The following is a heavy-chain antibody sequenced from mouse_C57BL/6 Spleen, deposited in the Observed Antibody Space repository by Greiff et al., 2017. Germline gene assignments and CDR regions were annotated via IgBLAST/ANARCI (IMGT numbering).Heavy chain of an antibody. D-gene: IGHD1-1*01. J-gene: IGHJ3*01. CDR3: AKTYCGSSSFAY. CDR2: IYPGDGDT. V-gene: IGHV1-82*01. Sequence: QVQLQQSGPELVKPGASVKISCKASGYAFSSSWMNWVKQRPGKGLEWIGRIYPGDGDTNYNGKFKGKATLTADKSSSTAYMQLSSLTSDDSAVYFCAKTYCGSSSFAYWGQGTLVTVSA. CDR1: GYAFSSSW.